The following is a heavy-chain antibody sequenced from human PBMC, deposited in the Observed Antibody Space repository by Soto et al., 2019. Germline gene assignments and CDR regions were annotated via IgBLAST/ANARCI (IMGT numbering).Heavy chain of an antibody. V-gene: IGHV2-70*01. CDR3: ARTYYYDSSGYPYYYYYGMDV. Sequence: SGPTLVNPTQTLTLTCTFSGFSLSTSGMCVSWIRQPPGKALEWLALIDWDDDKYYSTSLKTRLTISKDTSKNQVVLTMTNMDPVDTATYYCARTYYYDSSGYPYYYYYGMDVWDQGTTVTVSS. CDR1: GFSLSTSGMC. D-gene: IGHD3-22*01. J-gene: IGHJ6*02. CDR2: IDWDDDK.